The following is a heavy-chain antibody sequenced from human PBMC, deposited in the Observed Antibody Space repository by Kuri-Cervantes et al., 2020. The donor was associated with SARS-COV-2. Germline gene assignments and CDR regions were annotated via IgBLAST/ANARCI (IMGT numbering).Heavy chain of an antibody. J-gene: IGHJ2*01. CDR1: GGSFSGYY. D-gene: IGHD2-2*01. Sequence: GSLRLSCAVYGGSFSGYYWSWIRQPPGKGLEWIGEINHSGSTNYNPSLKSRVTISVDTSKNQFSLKLSSVTAADTAVYYCARVPAVILDWYFDLWGRGTLVTVSS. CDR2: INHSGST. V-gene: IGHV4-34*01. CDR3: ARVPAVILDWYFDL.